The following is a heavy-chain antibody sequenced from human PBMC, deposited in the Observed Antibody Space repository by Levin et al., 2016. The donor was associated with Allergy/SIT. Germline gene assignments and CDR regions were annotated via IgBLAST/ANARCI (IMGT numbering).Heavy chain of an antibody. CDR2: ISAYNGDT. CDR3: ARVEWELSDALDT. D-gene: IGHD1-26*01. J-gene: IGHJ3*02. Sequence: WVRQAPGQGLEYMGWISAYNGDTNYAQILQDRVTMTTDTSTSTVYMELRSLRSDDTAVYYCARVEWELSDALDTWAKGQWSPSPQ. V-gene: IGHV1-18*01.